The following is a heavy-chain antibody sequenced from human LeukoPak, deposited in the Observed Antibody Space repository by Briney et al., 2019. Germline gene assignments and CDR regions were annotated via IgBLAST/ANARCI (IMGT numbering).Heavy chain of an antibody. V-gene: IGHV5-51*01. CDR2: IYPGDSDT. J-gene: IGHJ3*02. Sequence: GESLKISCKGSGYNFTSYWIGWVRQMPGQGLEWMGIIYPGDSDTIYSPSFQGQVTISADKSINTAYLQWTSLKASDTAMYYCARGGAGAYVGYAFDIWGQGTMVTVSS. CDR3: ARGGAGAYVGYAFDI. CDR1: GYNFTSYW. D-gene: IGHD3-10*01.